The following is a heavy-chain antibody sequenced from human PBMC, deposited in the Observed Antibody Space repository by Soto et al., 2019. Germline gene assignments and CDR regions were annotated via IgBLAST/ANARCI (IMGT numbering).Heavy chain of an antibody. D-gene: IGHD6-19*01. CDR1: GFTFSSYA. CDR2: ISGSGGST. Sequence: GGSLRLSCAASGFTFSSYAMSWVRQAPGKGLEWVSAISGSGGSTYYADSVKGRFTISRDNSKNTLYLQMNSLRAEDTAVYYCAKDHLEKWLVLFYFDYWGQGTLVTVSS. V-gene: IGHV3-23*01. CDR3: AKDHLEKWLVLFYFDY. J-gene: IGHJ4*02.